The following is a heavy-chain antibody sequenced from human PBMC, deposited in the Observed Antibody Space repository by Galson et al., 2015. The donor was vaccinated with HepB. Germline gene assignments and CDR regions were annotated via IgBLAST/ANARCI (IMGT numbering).Heavy chain of an antibody. V-gene: IGHV1-8*01. J-gene: IGHJ5*02. CDR1: GYTFTSYD. CDR3: ARDPGSSWYNWFDP. D-gene: IGHD6-13*01. Sequence: SVKVSCKASGYTFTSYDINWARQATGQGLEWMGWMNPNSGNTGYAQKFQGRVTMTRNTSISTAYMELSSLRSEDTAVYYCARDPGSSWYNWFDPWGQGTLVTVSS. CDR2: MNPNSGNT.